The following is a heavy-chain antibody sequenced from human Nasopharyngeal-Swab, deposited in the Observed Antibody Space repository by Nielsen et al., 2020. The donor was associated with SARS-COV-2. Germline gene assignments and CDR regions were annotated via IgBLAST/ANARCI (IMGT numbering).Heavy chain of an antibody. CDR2: ISGSGGST. CDR1: GFTFSSYA. V-gene: IGHV3-23*01. Sequence: GESLKISCAASGFTFSSYAMSWVRQAPGKRLEWVSAISGSGGSTYYADSVKGRFTISRDNSKNTLYLQMNSLRAEDTAVYYCAKYYGDYPYYYYYMDVWGKGTTVTVSS. D-gene: IGHD4-17*01. J-gene: IGHJ6*03. CDR3: AKYYGDYPYYYYYMDV.